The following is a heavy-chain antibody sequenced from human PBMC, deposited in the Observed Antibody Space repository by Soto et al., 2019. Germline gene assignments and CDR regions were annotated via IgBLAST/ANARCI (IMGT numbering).Heavy chain of an antibody. J-gene: IGHJ6*02. V-gene: IGHV3-15*07. Sequence: GGSLRLSCAASGFTFSNAWMNWVRQAPGKGLEWVGRIKSKTDGGTTDYAAPVKGRFTISRDDSKNTLYLQMNSLKTEDTAVYYCTTDGIAAAGNLYYYYGMDVWGQGTTVTVSS. D-gene: IGHD6-13*01. CDR3: TTDGIAAAGNLYYYYGMDV. CDR1: GFTFSNAW. CDR2: IKSKTDGGTT.